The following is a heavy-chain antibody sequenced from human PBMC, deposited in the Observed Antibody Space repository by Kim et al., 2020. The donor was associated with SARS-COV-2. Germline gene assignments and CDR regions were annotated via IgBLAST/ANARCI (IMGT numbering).Heavy chain of an antibody. V-gene: IGHV1-69*13. Sequence: SVKVSCKASGGTFSSYAISWVRQAPGQGLEWMGGIIPIFGTANYAQKFQGRVTITADESTSTAYMELSSLRSEDTAVYYCARGGYCSGGSCYFDYWGQGTLVTVSS. CDR1: GGTFSSYA. CDR2: IIPIFGTA. CDR3: ARGGYCSGGSCYFDY. D-gene: IGHD2-15*01. J-gene: IGHJ4*02.